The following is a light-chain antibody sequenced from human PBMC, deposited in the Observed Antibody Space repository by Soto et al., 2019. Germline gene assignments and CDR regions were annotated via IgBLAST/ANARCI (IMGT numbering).Light chain of an antibody. V-gene: IGKV1-5*03. CDR2: KAS. Sequence: DIQMTQSPSTLSASVGDRVTITCRASQSISSWLAWYQQKPGKVPKLLMYKASSLESGVPSRFSGSGSGTEFTLNISSLQPDDFANYSCQQYNSYTWTFGQGTKVEIK. CDR3: QQYNSYTWT. CDR1: QSISSW. J-gene: IGKJ1*01.